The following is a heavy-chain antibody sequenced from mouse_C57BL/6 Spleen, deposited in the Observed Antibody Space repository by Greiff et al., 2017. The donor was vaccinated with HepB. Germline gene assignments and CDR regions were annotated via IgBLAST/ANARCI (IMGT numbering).Heavy chain of an antibody. V-gene: IGHV5-9-1*02. CDR1: GFTFTSYA. CDR2: ISSGGDYN. Sequence: EVQRVESGEGLVQPGGSLKLSCAASGFTFTSYAMSWVRQTPEKRLEWVAYISSGGDYNYYADTVTGRFIISRDNARKTLYLQMSSLESEDKARYYCTRGPYYDFFAYWGQGTLVTVSA. D-gene: IGHD2-4*01. J-gene: IGHJ3*01. CDR3: TRGPYYDFFAY.